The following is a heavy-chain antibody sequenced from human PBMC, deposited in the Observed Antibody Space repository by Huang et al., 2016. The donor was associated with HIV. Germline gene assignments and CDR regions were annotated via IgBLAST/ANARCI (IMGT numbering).Heavy chain of an antibody. CDR2: IANDGNKK. CDR1: GFTFSTYG. V-gene: IGHV3-30*18. CDR3: VKDQGHTFMVRYHFDF. Sequence: QVQLVDSGGGVVQPGRSLRLSCAASGFTFSTYGMHWVRTGPGKGMEGVTVIANDGNKKNYADSGKGRFTSSRDNSNNTLYLQMNSLRADDTAVYYCVKDQGHTFMVRYHFDFWGQGTLVTVSS. D-gene: IGHD3-10*01. J-gene: IGHJ4*02.